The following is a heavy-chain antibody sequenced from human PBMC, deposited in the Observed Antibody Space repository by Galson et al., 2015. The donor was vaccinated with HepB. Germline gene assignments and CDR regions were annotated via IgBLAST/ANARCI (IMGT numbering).Heavy chain of an antibody. D-gene: IGHD3-10*01. Sequence: SVKVSCKASGYTFTSYYMHWVRQAPGQGLEWMGIINPSGGSTSYAQKFQGRVTMTRDTSTSTVYMELSSLRSEDTAVYYCARGKMVRPRVPATIGYWGQGTLVTVSS. J-gene: IGHJ4*02. CDR3: ARGKMVRPRVPATIGY. CDR2: INPSGGST. CDR1: GYTFTSYY. V-gene: IGHV1-46*03.